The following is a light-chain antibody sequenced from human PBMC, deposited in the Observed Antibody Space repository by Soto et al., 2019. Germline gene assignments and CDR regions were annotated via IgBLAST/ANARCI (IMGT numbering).Light chain of an antibody. CDR2: AAS. J-gene: IGKJ1*01. Sequence: IVMTQSPATLSVSPGERATLSCRAGQRIDSKLAWYQQRPGQAPRLLIYAASTRATGIPARFSGSGSGTEITLTNSGQHSDDLGVYYYHQYKSWRTFGQGTNVEIK. CDR1: QRIDSK. CDR3: HQYKSWRT. V-gene: IGKV3-15*01.